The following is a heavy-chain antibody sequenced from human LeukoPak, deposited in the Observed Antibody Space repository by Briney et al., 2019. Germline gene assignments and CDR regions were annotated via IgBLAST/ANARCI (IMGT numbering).Heavy chain of an antibody. V-gene: IGHV3-30-3*01. D-gene: IGHD1-26*01. Sequence: GRSRRLSCAASGFSFSSYAMHWVRQAPGKGLEWVAVISYDETNKYYADSVKGRFTISRDNAENSLYLQMNSLRAEDTAVYYCARDLPTGTYRAYFDNWGQGTLVTVSS. CDR1: GFSFSSYA. CDR2: ISYDETNK. CDR3: ARDLPTGTYRAYFDN. J-gene: IGHJ4*02.